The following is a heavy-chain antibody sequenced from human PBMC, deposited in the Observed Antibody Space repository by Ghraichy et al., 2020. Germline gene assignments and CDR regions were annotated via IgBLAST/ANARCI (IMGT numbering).Heavy chain of an antibody. CDR1: GFTFIAYT. CDR3: ARASPRGDYYNYFGLDV. Sequence: GGSLRLSCAASGFTFIAYTMDWVRQAPGKGLEWVSSITSERGYIYIADSLKGRFTISRDNARNSVYLHMNSLRADDTAVYYCARASPRGDYYNYFGLDVWGQGTTVNVSS. CDR2: ITSERGYI. J-gene: IGHJ6*02. V-gene: IGHV3-21*06.